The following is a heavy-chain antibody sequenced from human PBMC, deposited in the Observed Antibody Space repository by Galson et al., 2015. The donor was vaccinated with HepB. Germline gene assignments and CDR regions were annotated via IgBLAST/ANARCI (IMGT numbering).Heavy chain of an antibody. CDR1: GFTFNNYA. CDR2: ISASGGST. CDR3: AKDRSSSWYQGYFDY. Sequence: SLRLSCAAAGFTFNNYAMSWVRQAPGKGLEWVSAISASGGSTYYADSVKGRFTISRDTFKNTLFLQMNSLRTEDTAVYYCAKDRSSSWYQGYFDYWGQGILVTVAS. D-gene: IGHD6-13*01. V-gene: IGHV3-23*01. J-gene: IGHJ4*02.